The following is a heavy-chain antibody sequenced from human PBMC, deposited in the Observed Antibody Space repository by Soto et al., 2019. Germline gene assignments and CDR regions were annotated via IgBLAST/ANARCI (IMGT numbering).Heavy chain of an antibody. J-gene: IGHJ6*02. CDR2: INPNSGGT. V-gene: IGHV1-2*02. CDR3: ARDRVTVFGVVMRYYYYGMDV. D-gene: IGHD3-3*01. CDR1: GYTFTGYY. Sequence: ASVKVSCKASGYTFTGYYMHWVRQAPGQGLEWMGWINPNSGGTNYAQKLQGRVTMTTDTSTSTAYMELRSLRSDDTAVYYCARDRVTVFGVVMRYYYYGMDVWGQGTTVTVSS.